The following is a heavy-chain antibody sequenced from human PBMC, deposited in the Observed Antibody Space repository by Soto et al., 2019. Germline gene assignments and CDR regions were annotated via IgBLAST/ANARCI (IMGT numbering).Heavy chain of an antibody. D-gene: IGHD3-10*01. CDR1: GGTFSSYA. CDR2: IIPIFGTA. CDR3: ARDNPGGSYYLFNY. J-gene: IGHJ4*02. Sequence: SVKVSCKASGGTFSSYAISWVRQAPGQGLEWMGGIIPIFGTANYAQKFQGRVTITADESTSTAYMELSSLRSEDTAVYYCARDNPGGSYYLFNYWGQGILVTVSS. V-gene: IGHV1-69*13.